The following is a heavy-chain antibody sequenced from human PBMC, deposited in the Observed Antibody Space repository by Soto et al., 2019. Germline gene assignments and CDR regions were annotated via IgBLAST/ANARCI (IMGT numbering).Heavy chain of an antibody. J-gene: IGHJ5*02. Sequence: SVKVSCRATGGTFSSYAISWVRQAPGQGLEWMGGIIPIFGTANYAQKFQGRVTITADESTSTAYMELSSLRSEDAAVYYCARGLGYGDYPTWFDPWGQGTLVTVSS. CDR2: IIPIFGTA. D-gene: IGHD4-17*01. V-gene: IGHV1-69*13. CDR3: ARGLGYGDYPTWFDP. CDR1: GGTFSSYA.